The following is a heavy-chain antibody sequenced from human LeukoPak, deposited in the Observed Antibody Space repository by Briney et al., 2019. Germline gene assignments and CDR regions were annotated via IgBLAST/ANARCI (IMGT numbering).Heavy chain of an antibody. CDR2: IYYSGST. CDR1: GGSISSSSYY. J-gene: IGHJ4*02. CDR3: ARGRENLGGYYVLLDY. V-gene: IGHV4-39*07. Sequence: SETLSLTCTVSGGSISSSSYYWGWIRQPPGKGLEWIGSIYYSGSTNYNPSLKSRVTISVDTSKNQFSLKVTSVTAADTAVYYCARGRENLGGYYVLLDYWGQGTLVTVSS. D-gene: IGHD3-22*01.